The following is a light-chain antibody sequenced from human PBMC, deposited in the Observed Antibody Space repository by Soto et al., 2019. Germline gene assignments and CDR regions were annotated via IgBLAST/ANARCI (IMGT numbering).Light chain of an antibody. Sequence: EIVMTQSPATLSVSPGERATLSCRASHSVSSNLAWYQQKPGQAPRLLIYGASTRATGIPARFSGSGSGTEFTLTLSRLQSEDFAVYYCQQYNNWPPITFGQGTRLEIK. J-gene: IGKJ5*01. V-gene: IGKV3-15*01. CDR2: GAS. CDR1: HSVSSN. CDR3: QQYNNWPPIT.